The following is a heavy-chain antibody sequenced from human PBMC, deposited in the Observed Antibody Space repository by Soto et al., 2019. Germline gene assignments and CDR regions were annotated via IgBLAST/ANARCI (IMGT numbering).Heavy chain of an antibody. J-gene: IGHJ4*02. Sequence: PGGSLRLSCAASGFNFRSYAMSWVRQAPGKGLEWVSAISGSGGSTYYADSVKGRFTISRDNSKNTLYLQMNSLRAEDTAVYYCAKVLRGGAMPGPDYWGQGTLVTLSS. CDR1: GFNFRSYA. D-gene: IGHD3-16*01. CDR2: ISGSGGST. CDR3: AKVLRGGAMPGPDY. V-gene: IGHV3-23*01.